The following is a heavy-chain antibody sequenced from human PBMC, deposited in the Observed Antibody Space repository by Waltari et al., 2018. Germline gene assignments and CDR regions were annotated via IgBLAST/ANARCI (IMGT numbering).Heavy chain of an antibody. CDR3: AREGGTSGYSGYFDH. Sequence: VEHGGGVVQPGGSLRVSCAAAGVTFSKWIIAWVRQAPGKGLEWVAAMSYDRISRYYADSVKGRFTIGGDDSKNTVYLQIDSLRPEDTAVYYCAREGGTSGYSGYFDHWGQGTLVTVSS. J-gene: IGHJ4*02. CDR2: MSYDRISR. D-gene: IGHD2-15*01. V-gene: IGHV3-30*06. CDR1: GVTFSKWI.